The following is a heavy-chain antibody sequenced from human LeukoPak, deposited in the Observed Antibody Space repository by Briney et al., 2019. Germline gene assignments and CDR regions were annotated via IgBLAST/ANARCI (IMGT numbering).Heavy chain of an antibody. CDR1: GFSFSTYE. J-gene: IGHJ4*02. CDR3: AKEDEGRGYSYGYYTMLGY. Sequence: PGGSLRLSCTASGFSFSTYEMNWVRQAPGKGLEWVSYISDGGSTIYYAASVKGRFTISRDDAKNSLYLQMNSLRAEDTAVYYCAKEDEGRGYSYGYYTMLGYWGQGTLVTVSS. D-gene: IGHD5-18*01. V-gene: IGHV3-48*03. CDR2: ISDGGSTI.